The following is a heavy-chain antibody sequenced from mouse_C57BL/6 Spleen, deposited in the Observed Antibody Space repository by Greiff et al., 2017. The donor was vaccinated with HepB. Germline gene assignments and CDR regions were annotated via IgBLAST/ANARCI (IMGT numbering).Heavy chain of an antibody. V-gene: IGHV1-69*01. J-gene: IGHJ2*01. D-gene: IGHD2-4*01. CDR2: IDPSDSYT. Sequence: VQLQQPGAELVMPGASVKLSCKASGYTFTSYWMHWVKQRPGQGLEWIGEIDPSDSYTNYNQKFKGKSTLTVDKSSSTAYMQRSSLTSEDSAVYYCARWGYDYPYYFDYWGQGTTLTGSS. CDR3: ARWGYDYPYYFDY. CDR1: GYTFTSYW.